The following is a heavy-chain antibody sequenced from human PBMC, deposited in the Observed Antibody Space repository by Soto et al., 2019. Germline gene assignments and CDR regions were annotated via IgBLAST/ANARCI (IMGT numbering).Heavy chain of an antibody. Sequence: ASVKVSCKVSGYMLIKLSMHWVRQAPGKGLEWMGGFNLEDNETIYAQRFQGRVTMTEDTSTDTAYMELSNLSSDDTAVYYCATGRIPATARSPDNWFDPWGQGTLVTVSS. CDR2: FNLEDNET. V-gene: IGHV1-24*01. CDR3: ATGRIPATARSPDNWFDP. D-gene: IGHD2-2*01. J-gene: IGHJ5*02. CDR1: GYMLIKLS.